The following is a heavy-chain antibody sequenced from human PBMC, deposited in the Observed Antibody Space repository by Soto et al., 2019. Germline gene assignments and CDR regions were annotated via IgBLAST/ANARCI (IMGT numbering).Heavy chain of an antibody. CDR3: ARASGYSSSWYDY. D-gene: IGHD6-13*01. Sequence: SVKVSFKASGGTFSSYAISWVRQAPGQGLEWMGGIIPIFGTANYAQKFQGRVTITADKSTSTAYMELSSLRSEDTAVYYCARASGYSSSWYDYWGQGTLVTVSS. V-gene: IGHV1-69*06. CDR1: GGTFSSYA. J-gene: IGHJ4*02. CDR2: IIPIFGTA.